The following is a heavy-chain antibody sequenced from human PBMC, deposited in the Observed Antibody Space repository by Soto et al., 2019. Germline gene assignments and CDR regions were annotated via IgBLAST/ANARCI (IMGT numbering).Heavy chain of an antibody. D-gene: IGHD2-2*01. V-gene: IGHV3-15*07. J-gene: IGHJ5*02. Sequence: GGSLRLSCAASGFTFSDAWMNWVRQAPGKGLERVGRIKSKNDGGTTDYAAPEKGRFTISRDDSKNTLYLQMNSLKTEDTAVYYCTTEVDIVVVPSAAWFGPWGQGTLVTVSS. CDR3: TTEVDIVVVPSAAWFGP. CDR1: GFTFSDAW. CDR2: IKSKNDGGTT.